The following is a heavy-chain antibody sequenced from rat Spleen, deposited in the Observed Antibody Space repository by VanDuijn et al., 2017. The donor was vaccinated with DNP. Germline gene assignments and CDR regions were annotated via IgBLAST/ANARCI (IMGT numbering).Heavy chain of an antibody. CDR3: AMGGVMGSPLY. Sequence: QVQLKESGPGLVQPSQTLSLTCTVSGFSLTSYGVSWVRQPPGKGLEWMGRMRYNGDTSYNSALKSRLSISRDTSKNQVFLEMDSLQTEATAMYFCAMGGVMGSPLYWGQGVMVTVSS. CDR1: GFSLTSYG. D-gene: IGHD1-12*02. CDR2: MRYNGDT. J-gene: IGHJ2*01. V-gene: IGHV2-63*01.